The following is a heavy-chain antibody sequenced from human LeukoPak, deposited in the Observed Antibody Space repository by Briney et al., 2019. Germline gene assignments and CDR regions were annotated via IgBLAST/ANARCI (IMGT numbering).Heavy chain of an antibody. V-gene: IGHV4-30-4*01. Sequence: SETLSLTCTVSGGSISSGDYYWSWVRQPPGKGLEWIGYIYYSGSTYYNPSLKSRVTVSVDTSKNQFSLKLSSVTAADTAVYYCAVDLTGYYGYWGQGTLVTVSS. CDR2: IYYSGST. CDR3: AVDLTGYYGY. D-gene: IGHD3-9*01. J-gene: IGHJ4*02. CDR1: GGSISSGDYY.